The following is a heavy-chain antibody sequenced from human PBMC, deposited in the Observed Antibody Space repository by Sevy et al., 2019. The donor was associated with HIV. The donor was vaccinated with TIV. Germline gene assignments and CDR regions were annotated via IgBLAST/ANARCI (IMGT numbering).Heavy chain of an antibody. J-gene: IGHJ5*02. V-gene: IGHV1-2*04. CDR3: ARDPTGYSSSSVWFDP. Sequence: ASVKVSCKTSGYTFTDYYIHWVRQAPGQGLQWMGWINPKTGDTDSAQKFQGWVTMTRDTSINTVYMELSRLSSDDTAVYYCARDPTGYSSSSVWFDPWGQRTLVTVSS. CDR1: GYTFTDYY. D-gene: IGHD6-6*01. CDR2: INPKTGDT.